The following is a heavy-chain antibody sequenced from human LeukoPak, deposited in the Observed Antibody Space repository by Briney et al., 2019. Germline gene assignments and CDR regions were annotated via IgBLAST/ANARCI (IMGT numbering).Heavy chain of an antibody. D-gene: IGHD2-2*01. CDR2: INTDGTST. V-gene: IGHV3-74*01. J-gene: IGHJ6*02. CDR3: ARPQQGGTTRSHGLDV. Sequence: PGESLTLSCAAYGFTFSNSWMQWVRQVPGKGLVWVARINTDGTSTSYADSVRGRFIISRDNAKNTLYLQMNSLRAEDTAVYYCARPQQGGTTRSHGLDVWGQGTTVTVSS. CDR1: GFTFSNSW.